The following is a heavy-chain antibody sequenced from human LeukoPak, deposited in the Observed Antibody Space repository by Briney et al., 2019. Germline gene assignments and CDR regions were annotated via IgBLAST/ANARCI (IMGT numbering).Heavy chain of an antibody. Sequence: GGSLRLCCAASGFTFSSYWMHWVRQAPGKGLVWVSRITSDGSSTSYADSVKGRFTISRDNAKNTLYLQMNSLRAEDTAVYYCARDGGDDAFDIWGQGTMVTVSS. CDR1: GFTFSSYW. J-gene: IGHJ3*02. D-gene: IGHD3-10*01. CDR2: ITSDGSST. V-gene: IGHV3-74*01. CDR3: ARDGGDDAFDI.